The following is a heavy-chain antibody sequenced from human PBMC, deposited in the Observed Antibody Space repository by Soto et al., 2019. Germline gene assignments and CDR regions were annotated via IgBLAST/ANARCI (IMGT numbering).Heavy chain of an antibody. CDR3: ASGFYDSRGYSEAFDI. V-gene: IGHV4-59*01. CDR1: GGSIRSDH. J-gene: IGHJ3*02. Sequence: QVQLQESGPGLVKPLETLSLTCSVSGGSIRSDHWNWIRQPPGKGLEWIAYVSYSGSSKYNPSLKSRVTISIDTTKNQFSLRLSSVTAADTAVYYCASGFYDSRGYSEAFDIWGQGTKVTVSS. CDR2: VSYSGSS. D-gene: IGHD3-22*01.